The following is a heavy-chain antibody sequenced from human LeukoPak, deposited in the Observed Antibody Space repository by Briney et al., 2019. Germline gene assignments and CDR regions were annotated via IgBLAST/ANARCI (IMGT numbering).Heavy chain of an antibody. Sequence: SETLSLTCAVYGGSSSGYYWSWIRQPPGKGLEWIGEINHSGSTNYNPSLKSRVTISVDTSKNQFSLKLSSVTAADTAVYYCASGRYFDWVFDYWGQGTLVTVSS. CDR3: ASGRYFDWVFDY. D-gene: IGHD3-9*01. CDR1: GGSSSGYY. CDR2: INHSGST. V-gene: IGHV4-34*01. J-gene: IGHJ4*02.